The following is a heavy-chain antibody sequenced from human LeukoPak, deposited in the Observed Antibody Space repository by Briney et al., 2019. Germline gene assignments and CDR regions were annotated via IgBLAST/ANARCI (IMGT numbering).Heavy chain of an antibody. D-gene: IGHD2-15*01. V-gene: IGHV3-7*01. CDR1: GFTFSIYW. Sequence: GGSLRLSCAASGFTFSIYWLSWVRQAPGKGLEWVANIKQDGSEKYYVDSVKGRFTISRDNAKNSLYLQMNSLRAEDTAVYYCARDQWDMVVVVAATHDYWGQGTLVTVSS. CDR3: ARDQWDMVVVVAATHDY. CDR2: IKQDGSEK. J-gene: IGHJ4*02.